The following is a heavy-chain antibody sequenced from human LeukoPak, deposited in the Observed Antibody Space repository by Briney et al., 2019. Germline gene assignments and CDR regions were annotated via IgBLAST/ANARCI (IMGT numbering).Heavy chain of an antibody. CDR1: GFTFSSYE. CDR3: GRDGTAAGTGPNWFDP. V-gene: IGHV3-21*01. Sequence: GGSLRLSCAASGFTFSSYEMNWVRQAPGKGLEWVSSISSSSSYIYYADSVKGRFTISRDNAKNSLYLQMNSLRAEDTAVYYCGRDGTAAGTGPNWFDPWGQGTLVTVSS. D-gene: IGHD6-13*01. CDR2: ISSSSSYI. J-gene: IGHJ5*02.